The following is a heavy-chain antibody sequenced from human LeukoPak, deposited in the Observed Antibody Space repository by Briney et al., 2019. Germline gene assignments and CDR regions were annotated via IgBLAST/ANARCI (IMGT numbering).Heavy chain of an antibody. V-gene: IGHV3-21*06. Sequence: GRSLRLSCAASGFTFSDDSMNCVRQAPGKGLEWGSSISFSSSQIFYAESLKGRSTISRDNAKNSVYLQMNSLRDEDTAVYYCARFYGGNSNGFDIWGQGTMVTVSS. CDR1: GFTFSDDS. CDR2: ISFSSSQI. D-gene: IGHD4-23*01. CDR3: ARFYGGNSNGFDI. J-gene: IGHJ3*02.